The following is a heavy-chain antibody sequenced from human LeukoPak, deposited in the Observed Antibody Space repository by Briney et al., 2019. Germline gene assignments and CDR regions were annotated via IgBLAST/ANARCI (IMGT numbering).Heavy chain of an antibody. Sequence: SETLSLTCTVSGGSISSSSYYWGWIRQPPGKGLEWIGSIYYSGSTYYNPSLKSRVTISVDTSKNQFSLKLSSVTAADTAVYYCARVRITIFWGQGTLVTVSS. CDR1: GGSISSSSYY. D-gene: IGHD3-3*01. CDR3: ARVRITIF. V-gene: IGHV4-39*07. J-gene: IGHJ4*02. CDR2: IYYSGST.